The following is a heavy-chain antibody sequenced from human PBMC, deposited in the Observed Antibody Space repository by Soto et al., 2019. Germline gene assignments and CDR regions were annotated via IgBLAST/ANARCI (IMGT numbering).Heavy chain of an antibody. J-gene: IGHJ6*02. CDR1: GGSISSSSYY. D-gene: IGHD1-26*01. Sequence: PSETLSLTCTVSGGSISSSSYYWGWIRQPPGKGLEWIGSIYYSGSTYYNPSLKSRVTISVDTSKNQFSLKLSSVTAADTALYYCASLSIVGATTSDYYYYGMDVWGQGTTVT. V-gene: IGHV4-39*01. CDR3: ASLSIVGATTSDYYYYGMDV. CDR2: IYYSGST.